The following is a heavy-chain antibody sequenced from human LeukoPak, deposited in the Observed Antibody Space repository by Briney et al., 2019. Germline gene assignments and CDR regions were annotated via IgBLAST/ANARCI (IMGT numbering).Heavy chain of an antibody. J-gene: IGHJ3*02. Sequence: SETLSLTCTVSGASISSYYWSWIRQPAGKGLEWIGRIYTSGSTNYNPSLKSRVTMSVDTSKNQFSLKLSSVTAADTAVYYCARLTGYRIESAFDIWGQGTMVTVSS. CDR1: GASISSYY. CDR3: ARLTGYRIESAFDI. D-gene: IGHD3-9*01. CDR2: IYTSGST. V-gene: IGHV4-4*07.